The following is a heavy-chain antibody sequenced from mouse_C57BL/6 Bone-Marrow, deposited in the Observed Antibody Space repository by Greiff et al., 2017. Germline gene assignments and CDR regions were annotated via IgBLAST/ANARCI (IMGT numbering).Heavy chain of an antibody. D-gene: IGHD1-1*01. CDR2: IYPGSGNT. CDR1: GYTFTDYY. V-gene: IGHV1-76*01. Sequence: VKLQESGAELVRPGASVKLSCKASGYTFTDYYINWVKQRPGQGLEWIARIYPGSGNTYYNEKFKGKATLTAEKSSSTAYMQLSSLTSEDSAVYFCARSLPGSSSSYYFDYWGQGTTLTVSS. J-gene: IGHJ2*01. CDR3: ARSLPGSSSSYYFDY.